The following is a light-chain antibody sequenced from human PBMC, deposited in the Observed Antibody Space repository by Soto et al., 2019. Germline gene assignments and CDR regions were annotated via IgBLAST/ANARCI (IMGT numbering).Light chain of an antibody. V-gene: IGKV1-5*03. Sequence: RASQTSSSWLAWHKQXPGQAPXXLIYKASTLESGVPSRFSGTGSGTEFTLTIRSLKPDDFATDDCQPYNTYRAFGQGTLLEIK. CDR2: KAS. J-gene: IGKJ5*01. CDR3: QPYNTYRA. CDR1: QTSSSW.